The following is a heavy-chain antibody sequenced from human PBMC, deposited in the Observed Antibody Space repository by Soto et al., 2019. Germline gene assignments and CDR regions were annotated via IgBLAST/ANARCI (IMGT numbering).Heavy chain of an antibody. CDR2: IYYSGST. J-gene: IGHJ4*02. CDR1: GGSISSSSYY. V-gene: IGHV4-39*01. D-gene: IGHD3-3*01. Sequence: SETLSLTCTVSGGSISSSSYYWGWIRQPPGKGLEWIGSIYYSGSTYYNPSLKSRVTISVDTSKNQFSLKLSSVTAADTAVYYCARQQHGAYYDFWSGYYTGGYFDYWGQGTLVTVSS. CDR3: ARQQHGAYYDFWSGYYTGGYFDY.